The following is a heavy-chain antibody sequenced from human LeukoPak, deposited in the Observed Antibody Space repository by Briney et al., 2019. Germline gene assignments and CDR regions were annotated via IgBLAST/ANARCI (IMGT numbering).Heavy chain of an antibody. CDR2: IYHSGST. J-gene: IGHJ4*02. Sequence: SETLSLTCTVSGGSMSPYHWGWIRQPPGKGLEWTGYIYHSGSTNYNPSLKSRVTISVDTSKNQFSLKLSSVTAADTAVYYCARPDRGYYFDYWGQGTLVTVSS. CDR3: ARPDRGYYFDY. D-gene: IGHD3-10*01. V-gene: IGHV4-59*08. CDR1: GGSMSPYH.